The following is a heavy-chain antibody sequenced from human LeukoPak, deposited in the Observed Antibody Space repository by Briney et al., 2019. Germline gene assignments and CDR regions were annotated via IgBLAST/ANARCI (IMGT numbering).Heavy chain of an antibody. CDR2: IWSDGGKS. CDR3: ATDSIGPATDFDY. CDR1: GFTFCAYG. J-gene: IGHJ4*02. D-gene: IGHD2-2*01. Sequence: GGSLRLSCAASGFTFCAYGMHWVRQASGKGLEWVAVIWSDGGKSYNSDSVKGRFTISRDNSKNTLYLQMNSLRADDTAVYYCATDSIGPATDFDYWGQGTLVTVSS. V-gene: IGHV3-33*01.